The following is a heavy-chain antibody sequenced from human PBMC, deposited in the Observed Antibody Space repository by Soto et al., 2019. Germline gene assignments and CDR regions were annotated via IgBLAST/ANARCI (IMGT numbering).Heavy chain of an antibody. V-gene: IGHV1-46*01. CDR2: INPSGGST. CDR3: ARDRFGGSYYYYYMDV. CDR1: GYTFTSYY. Sequence: ASVKVSCKASGYTFTSYYMHWVRQAPGQGLEWMGIINPSGGSTSYAQKFQGRVTMTRDTSTSTVYMELSSLRSEDTAVYYCARDRFGGSYYYYYMDVWGKGTTVTVSS. J-gene: IGHJ6*03. D-gene: IGHD1-26*01.